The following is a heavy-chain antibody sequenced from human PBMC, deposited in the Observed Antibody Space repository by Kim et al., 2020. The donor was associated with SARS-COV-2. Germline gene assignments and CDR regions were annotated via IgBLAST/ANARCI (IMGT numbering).Heavy chain of an antibody. D-gene: IGHD6-19*01. CDR1: GYTFTGYY. Sequence: ASVKVSCKASGYTFTGYYMHWVRQAPGQGLEWMGRINPNSGGTNYAQKFQGRVTMTRDTSISTAYMELSRLRSDDTAVYYCARDRAGLAVAGPWSDGGDAFDIWGQGTMVTVSS. CDR2: INPNSGGT. CDR3: ARDRAGLAVAGPWSDGGDAFDI. V-gene: IGHV1-2*06. J-gene: IGHJ3*02.